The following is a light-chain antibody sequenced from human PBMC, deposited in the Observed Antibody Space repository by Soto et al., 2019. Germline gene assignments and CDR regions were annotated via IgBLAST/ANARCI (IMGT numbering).Light chain of an antibody. CDR2: KAS. J-gene: IGKJ3*01. V-gene: IGKV1-5*03. CDR1: QRISSW. CDR3: QQYNRYPFT. Sequence: DIQMTQSPSTLSASVGDRVTITCRASQRISSWLAWYQQKPGKAPKLLIYKASSLESGVPSRFSGSGSGTEFTLTISSLQPDDFATYYCQQYNRYPFTFGPGTKVDIK.